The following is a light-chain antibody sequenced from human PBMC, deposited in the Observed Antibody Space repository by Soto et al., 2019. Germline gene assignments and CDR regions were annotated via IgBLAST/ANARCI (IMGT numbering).Light chain of an antibody. CDR1: NSDVGGYNY. Sequence: QSVLTQPRSVSGSPGQSVTISCTGTNSDVGGYNYISWYQQYPGKAPKLMISGVSERPSGVPDRFSGSKSGNTASLTISGLQAEDEADYYCCSYAGSYTVVFGGGTKLTVL. CDR3: CSYAGSYTVV. V-gene: IGLV2-11*01. CDR2: GVS. J-gene: IGLJ2*01.